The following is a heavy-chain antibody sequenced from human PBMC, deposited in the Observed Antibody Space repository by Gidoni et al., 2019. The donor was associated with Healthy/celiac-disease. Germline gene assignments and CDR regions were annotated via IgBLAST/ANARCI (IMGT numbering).Heavy chain of an antibody. CDR1: GGSFRGYY. CDR3: ARGGNWFDP. Sequence: QVQLQQWGAGLLKPSETLSLPCPVYGGSFRGYYWSVIRPTPGKGLEWIGEINHSGSNNYNPPLKSRVTISVDTSKNQFSRKLSSVTAAETAVYYWARGGNWFDPWGQGTLVTVSS. V-gene: IGHV4-34*01. CDR2: INHSGSN. J-gene: IGHJ5*02.